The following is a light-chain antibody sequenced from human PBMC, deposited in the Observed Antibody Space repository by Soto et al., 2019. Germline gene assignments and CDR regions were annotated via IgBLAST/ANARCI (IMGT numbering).Light chain of an antibody. V-gene: IGLV2-8*01. Sequence: QSALTQPPSASGSPGQSVTISCTGTSSDVGGYNYVSWYQQHPGNAPKLMIYEVSKRPSGVPDRFSGSKSGNTASLTVSGLQPEDEADYYCSSHAGSINLVFGGGTKVTVL. CDR2: EVS. J-gene: IGLJ2*01. CDR3: SSHAGSINLV. CDR1: SSDVGGYNY.